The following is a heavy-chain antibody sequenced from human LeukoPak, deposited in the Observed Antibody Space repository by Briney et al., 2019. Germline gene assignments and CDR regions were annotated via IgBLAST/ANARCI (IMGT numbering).Heavy chain of an antibody. CDR3: GRLFYDFWSGHYYYYMDV. V-gene: IGHV4-39*01. CDR1: GGSIRSTSYY. J-gene: IGHJ6*03. D-gene: IGHD3-3*01. CDR2: NYYSGST. Sequence: SETLSLTCTVSGGSIRSTSYYWGWIRQPPGKGLEWIGSNYYSGSTYYNPSLKSRVTISVDTSKNQFSLKLSSVTAADTAVYYCGRLFYDFWSGHYYYYMDVWGRGTTVTVSS.